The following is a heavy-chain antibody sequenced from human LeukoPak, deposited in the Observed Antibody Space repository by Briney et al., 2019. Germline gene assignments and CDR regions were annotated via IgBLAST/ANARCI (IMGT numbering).Heavy chain of an antibody. CDR3: AREVTMVYYYYYMDA. D-gene: IGHD3-10*01. V-gene: IGHV4-38-2*02. Sequence: PSETLSLTCTVSGYSIGSGYYWGWIRPPPGKGLEWIGSIYHSGSTCYNPSLKSRVTISVDTSKNQFSLKLSSVNAADTAVYYRAREVTMVYYYYYMDAWGKGTTVTVSS. CDR2: IYHSGST. J-gene: IGHJ6*03. CDR1: GYSIGSGYY.